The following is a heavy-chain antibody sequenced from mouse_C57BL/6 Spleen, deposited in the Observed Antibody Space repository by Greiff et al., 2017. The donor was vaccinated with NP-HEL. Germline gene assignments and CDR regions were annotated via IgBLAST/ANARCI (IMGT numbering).Heavy chain of an antibody. CDR3: TRGVYDYDDPAWFAY. V-gene: IGHV1-5*01. D-gene: IGHD2-4*01. CDR2: IYPGNSDT. J-gene: IGHJ3*01. Sequence: EVQLQQSGTVLARPGASVKMSCKTSGYTFTSYWMHWVKQRPGQGLEWIGAIYPGNSDTSYNQKFKGKAKLTAVTSDSTAYMELSSLTNEDSAVYYCTRGVYDYDDPAWFAYWGQGTLVTVSA. CDR1: GYTFTSYW.